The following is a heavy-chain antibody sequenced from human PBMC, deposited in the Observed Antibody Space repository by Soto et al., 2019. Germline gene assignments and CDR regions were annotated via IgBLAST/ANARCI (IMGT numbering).Heavy chain of an antibody. Sequence: SETLSLTCAVYGGSFSGYYWSWIRQHPGKGLEWIGYIYYSGSTYYNPSLKSRVTISVDTSKNQFSLKLSSVTAADTAVYYCARDQQYCSGGSCYRNFDYWGQGTLVTVSS. CDR1: GGSFSGYY. CDR2: IYYSGST. V-gene: IGHV4-31*11. CDR3: ARDQQYCSGGSCYRNFDY. J-gene: IGHJ4*02. D-gene: IGHD2-15*01.